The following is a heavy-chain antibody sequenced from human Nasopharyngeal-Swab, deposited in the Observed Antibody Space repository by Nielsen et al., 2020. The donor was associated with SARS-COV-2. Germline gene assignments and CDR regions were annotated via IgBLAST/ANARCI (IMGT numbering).Heavy chain of an antibody. CDR2: ISWNSGSI. Sequence: GGSLRLSCAASGFTFDDYAMHWVRQAPGKGLEWVSGISWNSGSIGYADSVKGRFTISRDNAKNPLYPQMNSLRAEDTALYYCAKDMSPNTYYYYMDVWGKGTTVTVSS. V-gene: IGHV3-9*01. CDR1: GFTFDDYA. J-gene: IGHJ6*03. CDR3: AKDMSPNTYYYYMDV.